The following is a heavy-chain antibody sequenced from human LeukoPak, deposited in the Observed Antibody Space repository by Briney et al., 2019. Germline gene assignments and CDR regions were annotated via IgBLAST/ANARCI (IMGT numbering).Heavy chain of an antibody. CDR3: ARDYGRGSWYVD. V-gene: IGHV4-39*07. J-gene: IGHJ4*02. CDR1: GGSISSSSYY. Sequence: PSETLSLTCTVSGGSISSSSYYWGWIRQPPGKGLEWIGSIYYSGSTYYNPSLKSRVTISVDTSKNQFSLKLSSVTAADTAVYYCARDYGRGSWYVDWGQGTLVTVSS. D-gene: IGHD6-13*01. CDR2: IYYSGST.